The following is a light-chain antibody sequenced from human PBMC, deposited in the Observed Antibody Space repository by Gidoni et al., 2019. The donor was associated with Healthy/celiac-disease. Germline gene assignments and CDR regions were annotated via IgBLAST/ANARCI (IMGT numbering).Light chain of an antibody. CDR1: QSVSSSY. Sequence: EIVLTQSPGTLSLSPGERATLSCRASQSVSSSYLAWYQQKPGQAPRLLIDGASSRATGIPDRFSGRGSGTDFTLTISRLEPEDFAVYYCQQYGSTFGQGTRLEIK. CDR3: QQYGST. V-gene: IGKV3-20*01. J-gene: IGKJ5*01. CDR2: GAS.